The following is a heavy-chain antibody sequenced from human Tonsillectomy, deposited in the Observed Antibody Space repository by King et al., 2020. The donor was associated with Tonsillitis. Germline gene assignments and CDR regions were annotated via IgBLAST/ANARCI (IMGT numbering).Heavy chain of an antibody. CDR2: IRYDGSNK. J-gene: IGHJ4*02. D-gene: IGHD1-7*01. CDR1: GFTFSSYG. CDR3: AKGGGAGTVDY. V-gene: IGHV3-30*02. Sequence: VQLVESGGGVVQPGGSLRLSCAASGFTFSSYGMHWVRQAPGKGLEWVAFIRYDGSNKYYADSVKGRFTISRDNSKNTLYLQMNSLRAEDTAVYYCAKGGGAGTVDYWGQGTLVTVSS.